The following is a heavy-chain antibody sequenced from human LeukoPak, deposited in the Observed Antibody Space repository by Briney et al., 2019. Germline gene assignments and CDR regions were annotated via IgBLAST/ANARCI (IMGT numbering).Heavy chain of an antibody. CDR1: GYTFTGYY. J-gene: IGHJ3*02. D-gene: IGHD1-26*01. Sequence: ASVKVSCKASGYTFTGYYMHWVRQAPGQGLEWMGWINPNSGGTNYAQKFQGRVTMTRDTSMSTAYMELSRLRSDDTAEYYCARAGSGSYYVARAFDIWGQGTMVTVSS. V-gene: IGHV1-2*02. CDR2: INPNSGGT. CDR3: ARAGSGSYYVARAFDI.